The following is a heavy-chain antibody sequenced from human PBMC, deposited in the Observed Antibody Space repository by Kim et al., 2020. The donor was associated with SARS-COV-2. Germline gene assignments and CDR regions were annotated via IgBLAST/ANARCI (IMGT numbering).Heavy chain of an antibody. CDR3: ARDFWSGYYTGPFDY. D-gene: IGHD3-3*01. Sequence: GGSLRLSCAASGFTFSSYAMHWVRQAPGKGLEYVSAISSNGGSTYYANSVKGRFTISRDNSKNTLYLQMGSLRAEDMAVYYCARDFWSGYYTGPFDYWGQGTLVTVSS. V-gene: IGHV3-64*01. CDR1: GFTFSSYA. CDR2: ISSNGGST. J-gene: IGHJ4*02.